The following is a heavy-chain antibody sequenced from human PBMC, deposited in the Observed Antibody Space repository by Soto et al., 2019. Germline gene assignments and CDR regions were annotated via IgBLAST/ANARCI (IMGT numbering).Heavy chain of an antibody. CDR1: GFTFSSYS. CDR2: ISSGSSYI. J-gene: IGHJ5*02. CDR3: ARAPLPYYDFWSGYHENNWFDP. V-gene: IGHV3-21*01. Sequence: PGGSLRLSCAASGFTFSSYSMNWVRQAPGKGLEWVSSISSGSSYIYYADSVKGRFTISRDNAKNSLYLQMNSLRAEDTAVYYCARAPLPYYDFWSGYHENNWFDPWGQGTLVTVSS. D-gene: IGHD3-3*01.